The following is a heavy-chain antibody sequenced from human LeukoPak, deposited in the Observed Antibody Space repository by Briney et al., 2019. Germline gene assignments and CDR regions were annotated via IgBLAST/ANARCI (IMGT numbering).Heavy chain of an antibody. Sequence: GGSLRLSCAASGFTFSSYSMNWVRQAPGKGLEWVSSISSSSSYIYYADSVKGRSTISRDNAKNSLYLQMNSLRAEDTAVYYCARDLYYDILTGYYLDSDAFDIWGQGTMVTVSS. J-gene: IGHJ3*02. V-gene: IGHV3-21*01. CDR1: GFTFSSYS. D-gene: IGHD3-9*01. CDR3: ARDLYYDILTGYYLDSDAFDI. CDR2: ISSSSSYI.